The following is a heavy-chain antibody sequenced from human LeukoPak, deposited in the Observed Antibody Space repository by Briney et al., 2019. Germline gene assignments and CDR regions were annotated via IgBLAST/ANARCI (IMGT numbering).Heavy chain of an antibody. J-gene: IGHJ4*02. CDR1: GFTFSGYW. Sequence: QPGGSLRLSCAASGFTFSGYWMHWVRQAPGKGLVWVSLINTDGSSTRYADSVKGRFTISRDNAKNTLYLQMNSLRAEDTAVYYCARGSYQPDYWGQGTLVTVSS. CDR3: ARGSYQPDY. D-gene: IGHD1-26*01. CDR2: INTDGSST. V-gene: IGHV3-74*01.